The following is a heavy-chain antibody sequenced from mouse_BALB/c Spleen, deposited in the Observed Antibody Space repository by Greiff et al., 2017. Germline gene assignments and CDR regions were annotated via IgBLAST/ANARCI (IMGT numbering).Heavy chain of an antibody. CDR3: ARLSYYRYDEDAMDY. J-gene: IGHJ4*01. Sequence: EVQLQQSGPGLVKPSQSLSLTCTVTGYSITSDYAWNWIRQFPGNKLEWMGYISYSGSTSYNPSLKSRISITRDTSKNQFFLQLNSVTTEDTATYYCARLSYYRYDEDAMDYWGQGTSVTVSS. CDR1: GYSITSDYA. V-gene: IGHV3-2*02. CDR2: ISYSGST. D-gene: IGHD2-14*01.